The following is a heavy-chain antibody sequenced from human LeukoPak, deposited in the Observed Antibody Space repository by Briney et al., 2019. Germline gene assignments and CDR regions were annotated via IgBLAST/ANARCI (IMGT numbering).Heavy chain of an antibody. V-gene: IGHV5-10-1*01. CDR1: GYSFTSYW. Sequence: GESLKISCKGSGYSFTSYWISWVRQMPGKGLERMGRIDPSDSYTNYSPSFQGHVTISADKSISTAYLQWSSLKASDTAMYYCARHVSRVTYYYDSSGYLLNDYWGQGTLVTVSS. J-gene: IGHJ4*02. CDR3: ARHVSRVTYYYDSSGYLLNDY. CDR2: IDPSDSYT. D-gene: IGHD3-22*01.